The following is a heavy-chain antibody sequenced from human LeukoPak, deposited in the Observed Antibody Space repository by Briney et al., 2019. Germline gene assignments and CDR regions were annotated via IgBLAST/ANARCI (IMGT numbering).Heavy chain of an antibody. CDR3: AFRIAAAGNYYFDY. J-gene: IGHJ4*02. CDR1: GYTFTSYG. D-gene: IGHD6-13*01. CDR2: ISAYNGNT. V-gene: IGHV1-18*01. Sequence: ASVKVSCKASGYTFTSYGISWVRQAPGQGLEWMGWISAYNGNTNYAQKLQGRVTMTTDTSTSTAYMELRSLRSDDTAVYYCAFRIAAAGNYYFDYWGQGTLVTVSS.